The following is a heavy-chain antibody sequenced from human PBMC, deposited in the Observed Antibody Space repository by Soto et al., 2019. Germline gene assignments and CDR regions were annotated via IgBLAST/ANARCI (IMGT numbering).Heavy chain of an antibody. CDR2: IVVGSGNT. D-gene: IGHD1-26*01. CDR1: PCTFTSSA. V-gene: IGHV1-58*01. Sequence: GGAVKVSCKASPCTFTSSAGQWLRQSRGQRREWIGWIVVGSGNTKYAQNFQETVTITRDMFSGTAYLELSSVRSEDTAVYYCATHSEGATYYGDYWGQGTLVT. J-gene: IGHJ4*02. CDR3: ATHSEGATYYGDY.